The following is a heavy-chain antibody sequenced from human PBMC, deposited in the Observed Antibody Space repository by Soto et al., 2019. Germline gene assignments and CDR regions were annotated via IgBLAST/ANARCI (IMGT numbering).Heavy chain of an antibody. CDR3: ARGVVGASSSSWFGLGGAGQYYGMDV. J-gene: IGHJ6*02. CDR1: GYTFTGYD. D-gene: IGHD6-13*01. V-gene: IGHV1-2*04. CDR2: INPNSGRT. Sequence: QVQLVQSGAEVKKPGASVKVSCKASGYTFTGYDMHWVRQAPGQVLEWMGWINPNSGRTNYAQKFEGWATITRDTSISAAYTELSRLGSDDTAVYYCARGVVGASSSSWFGLGGAGQYYGMDVWGQGTTVTVSS.